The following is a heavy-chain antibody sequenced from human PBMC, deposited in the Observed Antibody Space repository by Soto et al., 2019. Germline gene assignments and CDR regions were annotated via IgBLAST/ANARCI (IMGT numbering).Heavy chain of an antibody. J-gene: IGHJ5*02. Sequence: EVQLLESGGGLVQPGGSLRLACATSGFSFSTYAMTWVRQAPGKGLEWVSTFNGNGGGTYYADSVKGQFTISRDNSKNTLYLQMDSLRAEGTATYYCAKDNSLHWFDPWGQGTLVTVSS. CDR3: AKDNSLHWFDP. CDR1: GFSFSTYA. D-gene: IGHD2-15*01. CDR2: FNGNGGGT. V-gene: IGHV3-23*01.